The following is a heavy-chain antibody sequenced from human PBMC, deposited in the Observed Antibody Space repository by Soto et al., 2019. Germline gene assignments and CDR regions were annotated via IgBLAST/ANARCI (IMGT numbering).Heavy chain of an antibody. J-gene: IGHJ5*02. V-gene: IGHV1-8*01. CDR2: MNPNSGNT. CDR3: VRGRGRYCSGGSCYWFDP. Sequence: QVQLVQSGAEVKKPGASVKVSCKASGYTFTSYDINWVRQATGQGLEWMGWMNPNSGNTGYAQKFQGRVTMTRNTSISTAYMELSSLRSEDTAVYYCVRGRGRYCSGGSCYWFDPWGQGTLVTVSS. D-gene: IGHD2-15*01. CDR1: GYTFTSYD.